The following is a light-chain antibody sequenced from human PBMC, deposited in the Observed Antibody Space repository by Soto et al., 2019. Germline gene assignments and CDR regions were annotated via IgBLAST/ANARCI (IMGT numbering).Light chain of an antibody. Sequence: IVSTQSPATLSVSPGGRATLSCRASQSISDTLAWYQQKPGQAPRLLIHGASTRATGFPARFSGSGSGTDFTLTISSLQSEDFAVYYCQQYNNWPWTFGQGTKVDNK. J-gene: IGKJ1*01. CDR1: QSISDT. CDR2: GAS. V-gene: IGKV3-15*01. CDR3: QQYNNWPWT.